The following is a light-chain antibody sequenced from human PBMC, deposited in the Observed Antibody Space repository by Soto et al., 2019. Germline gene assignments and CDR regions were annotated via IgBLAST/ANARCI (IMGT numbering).Light chain of an antibody. J-gene: IGKJ1*01. CDR2: GAS. CDR3: HQYGSAPWT. V-gene: IGKV3-20*01. CDR1: QSVSSN. Sequence: IVLTQSPATLSLSPGKRATLSCRASQSVSSNLAWYQQKPGQAPRLLISGASNRATGTPDRFRGSGSGTDFTLTITRLEPEDFAVYYCHQYGSAPWTFGQGTKVDIK.